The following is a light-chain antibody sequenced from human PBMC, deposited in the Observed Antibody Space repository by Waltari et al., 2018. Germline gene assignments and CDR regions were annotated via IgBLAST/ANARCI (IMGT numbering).Light chain of an antibody. V-gene: IGLV5-37*01. CDR2: YNSDSEK. CDR3: MFWPNNVWV. Sequence: QPVLTQPPSSSASPGESARLTCTLPSDFNVGDFIIYWYQQRPGGPPRFLLYYNSDSEKAQGSGVPSRFSGSKDASANAGILLISGLQSEDEADYYCMFWPNNVWVFGGGTKLTVL. CDR1: SDFNVGDFI. J-gene: IGLJ3*02.